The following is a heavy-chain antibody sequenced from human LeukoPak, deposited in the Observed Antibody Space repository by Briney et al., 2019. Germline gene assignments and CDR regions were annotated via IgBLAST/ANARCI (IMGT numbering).Heavy chain of an antibody. CDR3: ARDLSNSSSWFHWFDP. CDR1: GYTFTSYD. CDR2: MNPNSGNT. J-gene: IGHJ5*02. D-gene: IGHD6-13*01. Sequence: ASVKVSCKASGYTFTSYDINWVRQATGQGLEWMGWMNPNSGNTGYAQKFQGRVTITTDESTSTAYMELSSLRSEDTAVYYCARDLSNSSSWFHWFDPWGQGTLVTVSS. V-gene: IGHV1-8*03.